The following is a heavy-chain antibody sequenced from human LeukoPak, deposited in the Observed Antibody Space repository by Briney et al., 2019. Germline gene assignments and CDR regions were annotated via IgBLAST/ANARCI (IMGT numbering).Heavy chain of an antibody. D-gene: IGHD4-23*01. CDR2: IIPIFGTA. CDR3: AREDDYGGNSEAFDI. J-gene: IGHJ3*02. V-gene: IGHV1-69*13. Sequence: ASVKVSCKASGGTFSSYAISWVRQAPGQGLERMGGIIPIFGTANYAQKFQGRVTITADESTSTAYMELSSLRSEDTAVYYCAREDDYGGNSEAFDIWGQGTMVTVSS. CDR1: GGTFSSYA.